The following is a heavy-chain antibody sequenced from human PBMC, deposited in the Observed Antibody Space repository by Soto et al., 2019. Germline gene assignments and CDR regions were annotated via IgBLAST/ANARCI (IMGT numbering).Heavy chain of an antibody. J-gene: IGHJ6*02. CDR2: ISAYNGNT. CDR1: AYT. Sequence: QVQLVQSGAEVKKPGASVKVSCKASAYTFSWVRQAPGQGLEWMGWISAYNGNTKYAQKFQGRVTMTTDTSPGTAYMDLMSRRSYDTAVYYCARQNDRRIYDDYAMDVWGQGTTVTVSS. V-gene: IGHV1-18*01. CDR3: ARQNDRRIYDDYAMDV. D-gene: IGHD3-22*01.